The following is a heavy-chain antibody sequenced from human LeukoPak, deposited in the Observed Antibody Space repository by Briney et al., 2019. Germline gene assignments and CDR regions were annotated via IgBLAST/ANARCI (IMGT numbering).Heavy chain of an antibody. CDR1: GFTFSSYA. J-gene: IGHJ6*02. CDR2: ISCSGGST. V-gene: IGHV3-23*01. Sequence: GGSLRLSCAASGFTFSSYAMSWVRQAPGKGLEWVSAISCSGGSTYYADSVKGRFTISRDNAKNSLYLQMNSLRAEDTAVYYCARADAGYSSGSYYYYGMDVWGQGTTVTVSS. CDR3: ARADAGYSSGSYYYYGMDV. D-gene: IGHD6-19*01.